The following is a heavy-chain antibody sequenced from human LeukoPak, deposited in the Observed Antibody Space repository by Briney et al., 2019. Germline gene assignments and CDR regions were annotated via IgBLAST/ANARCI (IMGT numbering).Heavy chain of an antibody. CDR3: ARDLVRMTTVVPFDY. Sequence: GGSLRLSCAASGFTFSSYEMNWVRQAPGKGLEWVSYISSSGSTIYYADSVKGRFTISRDNAKNSLYLQMNSLRAEDTAVYYCARDLVRMTTVVPFDYWGQGTLVTVSS. D-gene: IGHD4-23*01. J-gene: IGHJ4*02. CDR1: GFTFSSYE. V-gene: IGHV3-48*03. CDR2: ISSSGSTI.